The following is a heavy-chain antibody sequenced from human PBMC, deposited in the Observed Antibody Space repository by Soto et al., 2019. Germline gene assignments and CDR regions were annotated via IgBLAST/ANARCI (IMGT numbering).Heavy chain of an antibody. CDR3: ARSVFP. CDR2: IYYSATT. J-gene: IGHJ5*02. CDR1: GGSISSGGYS. Sequence: PSETLSLTCAVSGGSISSGGYSWSWIRQPPGKGLEWIGYIYYSATTNYNPSLKSRVTISVDTSKNQFSLKLTSVTAADTAVYYCARSVFPWGQGTLVTVSS. V-gene: IGHV4-61*08.